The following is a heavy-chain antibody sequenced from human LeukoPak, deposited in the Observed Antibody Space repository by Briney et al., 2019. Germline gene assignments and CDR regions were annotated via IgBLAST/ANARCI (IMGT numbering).Heavy chain of an antibody. CDR2: ISGSGGST. J-gene: IGHJ6*03. CDR3: ARDGEVAARGYYYYYMDV. V-gene: IGHV3-23*01. CDR1: GFTFSSYA. D-gene: IGHD6-6*01. Sequence: PGGSLRLSCAASGFTFSSYAMSWVRQAPGKGLEWVSAISGSGGSTYYADSVKGRFTISRDNSKNTLYLQMNSLRAEDTAVYYCARDGEVAARGYYYYYMDVWGKGTTVTVSS.